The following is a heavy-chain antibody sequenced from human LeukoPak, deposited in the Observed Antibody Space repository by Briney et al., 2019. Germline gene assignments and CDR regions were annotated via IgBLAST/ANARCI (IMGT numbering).Heavy chain of an antibody. D-gene: IGHD3-22*01. CDR2: INSDGSST. J-gene: IGHJ4*02. CDR3: ASDYYDSSGYFNY. V-gene: IGHV3-74*01. Sequence: GGSLRLSCAASGFTFSTYWMHWVRQAPGKGLVWVSRINSDGSSTSSADSVKGRFTISRDNAKNTLYLQMNSLRAEDTAVYYCASDYYDSSGYFNYWGQGTLVTVSS. CDR1: GFTFSTYW.